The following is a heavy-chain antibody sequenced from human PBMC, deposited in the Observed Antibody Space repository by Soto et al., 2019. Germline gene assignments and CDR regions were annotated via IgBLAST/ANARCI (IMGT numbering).Heavy chain of an antibody. V-gene: IGHV5-51*01. Sequence: GESLKISCKGSRYSVSSYWICWFREMPVKGLEWMGIIYPGDSDTRYSPSFQGQVTISADKSLSTAYLQWSSLKASDTAMYYCARFLTGNFDDYFDYWGQGTLVT. D-gene: IGHD7-27*01. CDR1: RYSVSSYW. J-gene: IGHJ4*02. CDR2: IYPGDSDT. CDR3: ARFLTGNFDDYFDY.